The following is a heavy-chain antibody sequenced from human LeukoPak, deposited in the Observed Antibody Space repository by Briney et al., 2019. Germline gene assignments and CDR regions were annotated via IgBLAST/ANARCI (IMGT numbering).Heavy chain of an antibody. CDR2: IFYNGET. V-gene: IGHV4-61*01. D-gene: IGHD2-15*01. Sequence: SETLSLTCTVSGGSVSSGSYFWSWIRQPPGKGLERIGYIFYNGETNYNPSLKSRVTISVDTSKNQFSLKLSSVTAADTAVYYCARGGVHCSGGSCYFDFDYWGQGTLVTVSS. J-gene: IGHJ4*02. CDR3: ARGGVHCSGGSCYFDFDY. CDR1: GGSVSSGSYF.